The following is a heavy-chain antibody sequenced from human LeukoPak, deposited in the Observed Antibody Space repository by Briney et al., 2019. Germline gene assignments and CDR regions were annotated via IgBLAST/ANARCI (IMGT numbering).Heavy chain of an antibody. J-gene: IGHJ5*02. CDR1: GYTFTSYG. V-gene: IGHV1-18*01. CDR3: AREYCSSTSCYVVGNWFDP. CDR2: ISAYNGNT. D-gene: IGHD2-2*01. Sequence: ASLKVSCKASGYTFTSYGISWVRQAPGQGLEWMGWISAYNGNTNYAQKLQGRVTMTTDTSTSTAYMELRSLRSDDTAVYYCAREYCSSTSCYVVGNWFDPWGQGTLVTVSS.